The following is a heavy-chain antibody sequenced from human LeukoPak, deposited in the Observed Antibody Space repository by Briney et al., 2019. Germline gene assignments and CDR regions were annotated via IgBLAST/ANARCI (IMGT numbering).Heavy chain of an antibody. CDR3: ASEVLQAFDI. V-gene: IGHV4-34*01. CDR2: INHSGST. D-gene: IGHD5/OR15-5a*01. J-gene: IGHJ3*02. Sequence: SETLSLTCAVYGGSFSGYYWSWIRQPPGKGLEWIGEINHSGSTNYNPSLKGRVTISVDTSKNQFSLKLSSVTAADTAVYYCASEVLQAFDIWGQGTMVTVSS. CDR1: GGSFSGYY.